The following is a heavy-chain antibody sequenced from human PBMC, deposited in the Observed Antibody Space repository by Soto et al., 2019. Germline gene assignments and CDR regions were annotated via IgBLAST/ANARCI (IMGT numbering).Heavy chain of an antibody. J-gene: IGHJ4*02. CDR2: TRNKANSYTT. CDR1: GFTFSDHY. Sequence: EVQLVESGGGLVQPGGSLRLSCAASGFTFSDHYMDWVRQAPGKGLEWVGRTRNKANSYTTEYVASVKGRFTISRDDSKNSLYLQMNSLKTEDTAVYYCARDLYGSGVFDYWGQGTLVTVSS. V-gene: IGHV3-72*01. D-gene: IGHD3-10*01. CDR3: ARDLYGSGVFDY.